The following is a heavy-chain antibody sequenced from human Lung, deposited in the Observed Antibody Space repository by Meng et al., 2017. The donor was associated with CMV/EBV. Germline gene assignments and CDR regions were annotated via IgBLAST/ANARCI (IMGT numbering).Heavy chain of an antibody. CDR1: GFTFSYYT. Sequence: SCAASGFTFSYYTINWVRQAPGKGLEWVSSTTSESSYIYYADSVKGRFTFSRDNAKTSLYLQMNSLRAEDTAVYYCARIFGHGGELQITQLRYYGMDVWXQGTXVNGAS. J-gene: IGHJ6*02. D-gene: IGHD3-10*01. CDR3: ARIFGHGGELQITQLRYYGMDV. V-gene: IGHV3-21*01. CDR2: TTSESSYI.